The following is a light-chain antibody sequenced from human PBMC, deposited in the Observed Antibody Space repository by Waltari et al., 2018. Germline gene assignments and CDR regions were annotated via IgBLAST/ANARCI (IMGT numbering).Light chain of an antibody. V-gene: IGKV4-1*01. CDR3: QQYYSTPT. CDR1: QSVLDRSNNKDY. J-gene: IGKJ2*01. CDR2: WAY. Sequence: DIEMTQSPDSLTVSLGERATINCTSSQSVLDRSNNKDYLAWYQQKPGQSLKLLIFWAYSRKSDVPDRFSGSGSGTDFTLTISNRQAEDVAVYYCQQYYSTPTCGPGTKLEI.